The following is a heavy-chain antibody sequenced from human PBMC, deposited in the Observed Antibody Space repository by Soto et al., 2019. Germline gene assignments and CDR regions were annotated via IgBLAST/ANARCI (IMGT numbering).Heavy chain of an antibody. CDR1: GGSISSYY. Sequence: SETLSLTCTVSGGSISSYYWSWIRQTPGKGLEWIGYIYNSGSTNYNPSLKSRVTISVDTSKNQFSLKLSSVTAADTAVYYCAISVGSSNWYGNWLDPWGQGTTVTVSS. J-gene: IGHJ5*01. D-gene: IGHD6-13*01. V-gene: IGHV4-59*01. CDR3: AISVGSSNWYGNWLDP. CDR2: IYNSGST.